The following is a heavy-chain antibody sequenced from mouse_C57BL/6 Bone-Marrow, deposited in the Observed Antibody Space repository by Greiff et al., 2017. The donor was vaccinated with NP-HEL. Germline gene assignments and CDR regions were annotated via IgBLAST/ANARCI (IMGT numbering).Heavy chain of an antibody. CDR2: IYPRSGNT. D-gene: IGHD1-1*01. V-gene: IGHV1-81*01. Sequence: VQLVESGAELARPGASVKLSCKASGYTFTSYGISWVKQRPGQGLEWIGDIYPRSGNTYYNEKFKGKATLTADKSSSTAYMELRSLTSEDSAVYYCSEDGSTFGCFAYWGQGTLVTVSA. CDR3: SEDGSTFGCFAY. J-gene: IGHJ3*01. CDR1: GYTFTSYG.